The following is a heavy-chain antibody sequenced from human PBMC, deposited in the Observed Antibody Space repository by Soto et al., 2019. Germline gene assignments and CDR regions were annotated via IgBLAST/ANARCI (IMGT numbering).Heavy chain of an antibody. Sequence: QVHLVQSGAEVKKPGASVKVSCKASGYTFTSYGITWVRQAPGQGLEWMGWISAHNGNTDYAQKLQGRVIVTRDTSPSTAYMELRSLISDDTAVYYCATGRDGDYWGQGALVTVSS. D-gene: IGHD6-6*01. CDR1: GYTFTSYG. CDR3: ATGRDGDY. J-gene: IGHJ4*02. V-gene: IGHV1-18*01. CDR2: ISAHNGNT.